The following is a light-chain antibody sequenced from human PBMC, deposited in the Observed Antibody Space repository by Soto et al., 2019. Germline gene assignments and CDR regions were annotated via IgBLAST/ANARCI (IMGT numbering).Light chain of an antibody. V-gene: IGKV1-39*01. CDR1: QSISSY. Sequence: DIQLTQSPSSLSASVGDRVTITCRASQSISSYLHWYQQKPGKAPKLLIYAASSLQSGVPSRFSGSASGTYFTLTISSLQPEDFATYYCQQASSFPLTFGQGTRLEIK. J-gene: IGKJ5*01. CDR2: AAS. CDR3: QQASSFPLT.